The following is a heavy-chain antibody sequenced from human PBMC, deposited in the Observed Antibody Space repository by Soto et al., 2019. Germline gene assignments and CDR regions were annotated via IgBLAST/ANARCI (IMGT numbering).Heavy chain of an antibody. V-gene: IGHV4-59*08. Sequence: SETLSLTCTVSGCSISSYYWSWIRQPPGKGLEWIGYIYYSGSTNYNPSLKSRVTISVDTSKNQFSLKLSSVTAADTAVYYCARRGGSSDWYDWFDPWGQGTLVTVSS. CDR2: IYYSGST. CDR3: ARRGGSSDWYDWFDP. CDR1: GCSISSYY. D-gene: IGHD6-19*01. J-gene: IGHJ5*02.